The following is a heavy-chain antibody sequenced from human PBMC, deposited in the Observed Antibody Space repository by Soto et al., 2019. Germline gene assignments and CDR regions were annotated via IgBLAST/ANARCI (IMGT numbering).Heavy chain of an antibody. D-gene: IGHD6-13*01. V-gene: IGHV3-13*01. CDR2: IGTAGDT. J-gene: IGHJ6*01. CDR3: ARDRRSSSWYDKNYYYGMEV. CDR1: VFTFSSYD. Sequence: VGSLRLSCASSVFTFSSYDMHCVRQSTGKCLEWVSAIGTAGDTYYPGSVKGRFTISRENAKNSLYLQMSSLRAGDTAVYYCARDRRSSSWYDKNYYYGMEVWGQGTTVNVSS.